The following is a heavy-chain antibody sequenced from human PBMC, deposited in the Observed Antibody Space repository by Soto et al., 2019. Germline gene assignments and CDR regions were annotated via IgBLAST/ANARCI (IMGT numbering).Heavy chain of an antibody. CDR3: ARDLYGGKAYYYYYGMDV. CDR1: GGTFSSYA. J-gene: IGHJ6*02. CDR2: IIPIFGTA. D-gene: IGHD4-17*01. V-gene: IGHV1-69*01. Sequence: QVQLVQSGAEVKKPGSSVKVSCKASGGTFSSYAISWVRQAPGQGLEWMGGIIPIFGTANYAQKFQGRVTITADESTRTAYMELSSLRSEDTAVYYCARDLYGGKAYYYYYGMDVWGQGTTVTVSS.